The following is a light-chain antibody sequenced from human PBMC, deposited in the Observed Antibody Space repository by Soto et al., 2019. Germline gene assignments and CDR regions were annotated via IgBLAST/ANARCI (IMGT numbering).Light chain of an antibody. CDR1: QSVGSY. CDR2: GAF. CDR3: QQYGSSGT. J-gene: IGKJ1*01. V-gene: IGKV3-20*01. Sequence: EIVLTQSPGTLSLSPGERATLSCRASQSVGSYLAWYQQKPGQAPRLLIYGAFNRATGIPARFSGSGSGTDFTLTISRLEPEDFAVYYCQQYGSSGTFGQGTKVDIK.